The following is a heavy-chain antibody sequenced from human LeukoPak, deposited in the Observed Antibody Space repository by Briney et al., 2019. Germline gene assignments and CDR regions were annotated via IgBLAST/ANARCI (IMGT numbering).Heavy chain of an antibody. CDR2: IYYSGST. CDR3: ASLDMYYYDSSGYTNAFDI. D-gene: IGHD3-22*01. V-gene: IGHV4-30-4*01. Sequence: PSETLSLACTVSGGSISSGDYYWSWIRQPPGKGLEWIGYIYYSGSTYYNPSLKSRVTISVDTSKNQFSLKLSSVTAADTAVYYCASLDMYYYDSSGYTNAFDIWGQGTMVTVSS. CDR1: GGSISSGDYY. J-gene: IGHJ3*02.